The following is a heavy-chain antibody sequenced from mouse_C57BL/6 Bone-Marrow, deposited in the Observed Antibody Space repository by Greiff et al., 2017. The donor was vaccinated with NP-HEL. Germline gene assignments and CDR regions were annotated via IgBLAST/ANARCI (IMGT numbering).Heavy chain of an antibody. CDR3: AREATGNYVDY. CDR2: IDPSDSYT. V-gene: IGHV1-50*01. Sequence: VQLQQPGAELVKPGASVKLSCTASGYTFTSYWMQWVKQRPGQGLEWIGEIDPSDSYTNYNQKFKGKATLTVDTSSSTAYMQLSSLTSEDAAVYDCAREATGNYVDYWGQGTTLTVSS. CDR1: GYTFTSYW. D-gene: IGHD3-2*02. J-gene: IGHJ2*01.